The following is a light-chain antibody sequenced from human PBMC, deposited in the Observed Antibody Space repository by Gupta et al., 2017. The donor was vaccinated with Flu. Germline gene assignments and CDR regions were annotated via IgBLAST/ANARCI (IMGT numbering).Light chain of an antibody. CDR3: QTYDSSLSSYV. CDR1: SSNIGAGYD. CDR2: ANN. J-gene: IGLJ1*01. Sequence: QSVLTQPPSVSGAPGQRVTISCTGSSSNIGAGYDVHWYQQLPGTAPKLLIYANNNRPSGVPDRFSGSKSDTSASLAITGLRAEDEADYYCQTYDSSLSSYVFGPGTEVTVL. V-gene: IGLV1-40*01.